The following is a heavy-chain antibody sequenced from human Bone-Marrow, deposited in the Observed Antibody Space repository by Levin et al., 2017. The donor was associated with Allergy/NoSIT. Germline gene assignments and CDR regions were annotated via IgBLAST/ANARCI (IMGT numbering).Heavy chain of an antibody. Sequence: GGSLRLSCAASGFTFSSYWMHWVRQAPGKGLVWVSRINSDGSSTSYADSVKGRFTISRDNAKNTLYLQMNSLRAEDTAVYYCARDLTDFYYYYGMDVWGQGTTVTVSS. D-gene: IGHD7-27*01. CDR1: GFTFSSYW. CDR3: ARDLTDFYYYYGMDV. V-gene: IGHV3-74*01. J-gene: IGHJ6*02. CDR2: INSDGSST.